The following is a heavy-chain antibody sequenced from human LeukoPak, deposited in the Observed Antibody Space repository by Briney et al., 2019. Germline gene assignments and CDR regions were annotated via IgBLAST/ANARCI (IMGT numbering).Heavy chain of an antibody. CDR3: ARGREANIAAAGTFDY. J-gene: IGHJ4*02. D-gene: IGHD6-13*01. CDR1: GLTFYSYG. Sequence: PGGSLSLSCAASGLTFYSYGMHWVRQAPGKGLEWVAVIWYDGSNKYYADSVKARFTISRDNSKNTLYLQMNSLRAEDTAVYYCARGREANIAAAGTFDYWGQGTLVTVSS. V-gene: IGHV3-33*08. CDR2: IWYDGSNK.